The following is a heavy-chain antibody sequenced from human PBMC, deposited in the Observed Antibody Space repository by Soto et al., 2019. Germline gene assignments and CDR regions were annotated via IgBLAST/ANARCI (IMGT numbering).Heavy chain of an antibody. CDR2: ISGSGGST. CDR1: GFTFSSYA. V-gene: IGHV3-23*01. CDR3: AKEYDFGMTKLYGMDV. D-gene: IGHD3-3*01. Sequence: GGSLRFSCAASGFTFSSYAMSWVRQAPGKGLECVSAISGSGGSTYYADSVKGRFTISRDNSKNTLYLQMNSLRAEDTAVYYCAKEYDFGMTKLYGMDVWGQGTTVTVSS. J-gene: IGHJ6*02.